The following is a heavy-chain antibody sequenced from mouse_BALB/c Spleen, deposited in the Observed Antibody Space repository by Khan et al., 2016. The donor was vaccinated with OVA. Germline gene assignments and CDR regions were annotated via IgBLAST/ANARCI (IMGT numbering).Heavy chain of an antibody. Sequence: QVQLLQSGPELVKPGASVKMSCKASGYTFTDYIMSWVKQRTGQGLEWIGEIYPGSGSTYYNEKFKGKATLTADTSSNTAYMHLSSLTSEDSAVSYYAWSHNGNRFADWGLETLIPGSA. J-gene: IGHJ3*01. CDR2: IYPGSGST. V-gene: IGHV1-77*01. D-gene: IGHD2-1*01. CDR3: AWSHNGNRFAD. CDR1: GYTFTDYI.